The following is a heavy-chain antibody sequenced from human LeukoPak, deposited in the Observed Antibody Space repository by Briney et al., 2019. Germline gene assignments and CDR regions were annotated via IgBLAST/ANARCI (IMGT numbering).Heavy chain of an antibody. CDR3: AKTYYDILTGYGGPYYMDV. Sequence: SETLSLTCTVSGGSISSSSYYWSWIRQPPGKGLEWIGYIYYSGSTNYNPSLKSRVTISVDTSKNQFFLKLSSVTAADTAVYYCAKTYYDILTGYGGPYYMDVWGKGTTVTVSS. J-gene: IGHJ6*03. V-gene: IGHV4-61*01. CDR1: GGSISSSSYY. D-gene: IGHD3-9*01. CDR2: IYYSGST.